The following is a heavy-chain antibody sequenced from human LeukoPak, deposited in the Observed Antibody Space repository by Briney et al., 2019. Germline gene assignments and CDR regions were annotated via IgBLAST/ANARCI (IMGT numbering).Heavy chain of an antibody. Sequence: KTSETLSLTCAVYGGSFSGYYWSWIRQPPGKGLEWIGEINHSGSTNYNPSLKSRVTISVDTSKNQFSLKLSSVTAADTAVYYCARGSLRWYPRAAFDIWGQGTMVTVSS. CDR1: GGSFSGYY. J-gene: IGHJ3*02. CDR2: INHSGST. CDR3: ARGSLRWYPRAAFDI. D-gene: IGHD4-23*01. V-gene: IGHV4-34*01.